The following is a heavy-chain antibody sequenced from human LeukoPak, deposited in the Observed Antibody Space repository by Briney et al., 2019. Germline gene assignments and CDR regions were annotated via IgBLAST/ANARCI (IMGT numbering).Heavy chain of an antibody. CDR3: ARDYYDSSGYYLAYYYYYMDV. J-gene: IGHJ6*03. V-gene: IGHV1-3*02. Sequence: ASVKVSCKASGYTFTSYAMHWVRQAPGQRLEWMGWSNAGNGNTKYSQEFQGRVTITRDTSASTAYMELSRLRSDDTAVYYCARDYYDSSGYYLAYYYYYMDVWGKGTTVTISS. CDR2: SNAGNGNT. CDR1: GYTFTSYA. D-gene: IGHD3-22*01.